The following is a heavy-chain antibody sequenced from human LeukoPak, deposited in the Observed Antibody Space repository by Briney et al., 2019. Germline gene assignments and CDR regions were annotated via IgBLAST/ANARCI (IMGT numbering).Heavy chain of an antibody. D-gene: IGHD5-24*01. V-gene: IGHV1-46*01. Sequence: ASVKVSCKASGYTFTSYYMHWVRQAPGQGLEWMGIINPSGGSTSYAQKIQGRVTMTRDTSTSTAYMELSSLRSEDTAVYYCARAPLEMATIRYYYYYMDVWGKGTTVTVSS. CDR3: ARAPLEMATIRYYYYYMDV. CDR2: INPSGGST. J-gene: IGHJ6*03. CDR1: GYTFTSYY.